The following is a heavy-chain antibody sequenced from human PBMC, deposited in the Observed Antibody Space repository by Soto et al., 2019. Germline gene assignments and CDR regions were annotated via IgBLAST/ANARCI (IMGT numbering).Heavy chain of an antibody. CDR1: GYSITSYY. CDR3: ARDRNWDNWFDS. Sequence: PSETLSLTCTVSGYSITSYYWSWIRQPPGQGLEWIAYISNTGTTIYNPSPKSRASISIDASKNQFSLKLNSVTAADTAVYYCARDRNWDNWFDSWGQGTLVTVSS. D-gene: IGHD7-27*01. J-gene: IGHJ5*01. V-gene: IGHV4-59*01. CDR2: ISNTGTT.